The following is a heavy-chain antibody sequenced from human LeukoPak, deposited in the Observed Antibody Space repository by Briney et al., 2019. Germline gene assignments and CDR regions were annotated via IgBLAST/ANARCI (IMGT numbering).Heavy chain of an antibody. CDR1: GGTFSSYA. J-gene: IGHJ6*02. CDR2: IIPILGIA. D-gene: IGHD6-13*01. Sequence: GASVKVSCKASGGTFSSYAISWVRQAPGQGLEWMGRIIPILGIANYAQKFQGRVTITADKSTSTAYMELSSLRSEDTAVYYCARERGSSWTRPTYYYYGMDVWGQGTTVTASS. V-gene: IGHV1-69*04. CDR3: ARERGSSWTRPTYYYYGMDV.